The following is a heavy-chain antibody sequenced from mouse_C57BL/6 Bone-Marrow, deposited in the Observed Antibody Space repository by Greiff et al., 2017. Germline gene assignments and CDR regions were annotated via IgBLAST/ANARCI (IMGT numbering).Heavy chain of an antibody. CDR1: GYSFTDYN. V-gene: IGHV1-39*01. D-gene: IGHD2-2*01. Sequence: VHVKQSGPELVKPGASVKISCKASGYSFTDYNMNWVKQSNGKSLEWIGVINPNYGTTSYTQKFKGKATITADTSSNTAYLQLSSLTSEDTAVYYCTTFMVRGWFAYWGQGTLVTVSA. CDR3: TTFMVRGWFAY. J-gene: IGHJ3*01. CDR2: INPNYGTT.